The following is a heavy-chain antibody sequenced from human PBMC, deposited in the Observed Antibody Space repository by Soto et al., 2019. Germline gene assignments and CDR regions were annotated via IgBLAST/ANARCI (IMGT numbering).Heavy chain of an antibody. CDR3: AHSYAYCSSTSCHGGFDY. CDR2: IYWDDDK. Sequence: QITLKESGPTLVKPTQTLTLTCTFSGFSLSTSGVGVGWIRQPPGKALEWLALIYWDDDKRYSPSLKSRLTITKDTSKSQVVLTMTNMDPVDTATYYRAHSYAYCSSTSCHGGFDYWGQGTLVTVSS. V-gene: IGHV2-5*02. D-gene: IGHD2-2*01. CDR1: GFSLSTSGVG. J-gene: IGHJ4*02.